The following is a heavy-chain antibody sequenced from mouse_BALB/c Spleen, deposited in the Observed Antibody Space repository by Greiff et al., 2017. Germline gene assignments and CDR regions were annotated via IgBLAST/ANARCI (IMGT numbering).Heavy chain of an antibody. V-gene: IGHV5-12-1*01. Sequence: EVQLVESGGGLVKPGGSLKLSCAASGFAFSSYDMSWVRQTPEKRLEWVAYISSGGGSTYYPDTVKGRFTISRDNAKNTLYLQMSSLKSEDTAMYYCVNSYYRYDFDYWGQGTTLTVSS. D-gene: IGHD2-14*01. CDR1: GFAFSSYD. J-gene: IGHJ2*01. CDR2: ISSGGGST. CDR3: VNSYYRYDFDY.